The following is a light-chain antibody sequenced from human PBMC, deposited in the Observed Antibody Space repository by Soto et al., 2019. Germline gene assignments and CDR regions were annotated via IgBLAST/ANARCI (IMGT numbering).Light chain of an antibody. CDR2: GNS. J-gene: IGLJ2*01. V-gene: IGLV1-40*01. CDR3: QSYDSSLSGSV. Sequence: CTGSSSNIGAGYDVHWYQQLPGTAPKLLIYGNSNRPSGVPDRFSGSKSGTSASLAITGLQAEDEADYYCQSYDSSLSGSVFGGGTQLTVL. CDR1: SSNIGAGYD.